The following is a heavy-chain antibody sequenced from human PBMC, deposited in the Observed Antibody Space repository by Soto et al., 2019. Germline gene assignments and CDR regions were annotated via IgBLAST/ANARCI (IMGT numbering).Heavy chain of an antibody. CDR3: ARVPYYYDSSGYYSQYYYYGMDV. D-gene: IGHD3-22*01. CDR2: ISAYNGNT. V-gene: IGHV1-18*04. CDR1: GYTFTSYG. Sequence: ASVKVSCKASGYTFTSYGISWVRQAPGQGLEWMGWISAYNGNTNYAQKLQGRVTMTTDTPTSTAYMELRSLRSDDTAVYYCARVPYYYDSSGYYSQYYYYGMDVWGQGTTVTVSS. J-gene: IGHJ6*02.